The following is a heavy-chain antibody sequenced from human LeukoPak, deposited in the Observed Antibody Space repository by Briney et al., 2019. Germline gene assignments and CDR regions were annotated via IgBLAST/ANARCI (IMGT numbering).Heavy chain of an antibody. D-gene: IGHD3-10*01. CDR1: GDSISSGAHY. J-gene: IGHJ4*02. V-gene: IGHV4-31*03. Sequence: SETLSLTCTASGDSISSGAHYWSWIRQHPGKGLGWIGYIFYNGHTFYNPSLKSRLTISVDTANNQFSLNLSSVTAADTAVYYCATFNSGEGEVYYFDYWGQGTLVTVSS. CDR3: ATFNSGEGEVYYFDY. CDR2: IFYNGHT.